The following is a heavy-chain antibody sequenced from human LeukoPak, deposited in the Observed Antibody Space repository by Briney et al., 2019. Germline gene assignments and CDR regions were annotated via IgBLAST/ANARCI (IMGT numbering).Heavy chain of an antibody. CDR2: IYYSGST. CDR1: GGSISSGGYY. D-gene: IGHD3-10*01. J-gene: IGHJ4*02. Sequence: NPSQTLSLTCTVSGGSISSGGYYWSWLRQHPGKGLEWIGYIYYSGSTYYNPSLKSRVTISVDTSKNQFSLKLSSVTAADTAVYYCATGSGSYKSPFDYWGQGTLVTVSS. CDR3: ATGSGSYKSPFDY. V-gene: IGHV4-31*03.